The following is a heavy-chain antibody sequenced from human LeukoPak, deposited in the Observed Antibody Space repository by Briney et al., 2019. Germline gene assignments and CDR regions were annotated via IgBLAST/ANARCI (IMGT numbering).Heavy chain of an antibody. CDR2: IYSGGNT. CDR1: GFTVSSNY. Sequence: GGSLRLSCAASGFTVSSNYMSWVRQAPGKGLEWVSVIYSGGNTYYADSVKGRFTISRDNSKNTLYLQMTSLRAEDTAVYYCARADYYDSSDYNDYWGQGTLVTVSS. V-gene: IGHV3-53*01. D-gene: IGHD3-22*01. CDR3: ARADYYDSSDYNDY. J-gene: IGHJ4*02.